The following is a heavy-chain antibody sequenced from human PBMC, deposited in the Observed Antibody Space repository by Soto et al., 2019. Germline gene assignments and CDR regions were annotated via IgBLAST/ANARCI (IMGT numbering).Heavy chain of an antibody. CDR3: ARTYGDYYFDY. V-gene: IGHV3-48*01. Sequence: EVQLVESGGGLVQPGGSLRLSCAASGFTFSSYSMNWVRQAPGKGLEWVSYISSSSSTIYYADSVKDRFTISRDNAKNSLYLQMNSLRAEDTAVYYCARTYGDYYFDYWGQGTLVTVSS. CDR2: ISSSSSTI. CDR1: GFTFSSYS. J-gene: IGHJ4*02. D-gene: IGHD4-17*01.